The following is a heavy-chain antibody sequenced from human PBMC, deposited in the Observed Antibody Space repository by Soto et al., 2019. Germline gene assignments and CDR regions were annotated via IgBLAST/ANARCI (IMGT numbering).Heavy chain of an antibody. V-gene: IGHV3-23*01. CDR2: ISGSGGNT. Sequence: PGGPLRLSWDASGFTFSSFVISWVRQAPGKGLEWVSAISGSGGNTYFADSVKGRFTISRDNSKNTLYLQMNSLRVDDTALYYCTSRLTAGATGPTVLDIWGQETMLTVSS. J-gene: IGHJ3*01. CDR3: TSRLTAGATGPTVLDI. D-gene: IGHD6-13*01. CDR1: GFTFSSFV.